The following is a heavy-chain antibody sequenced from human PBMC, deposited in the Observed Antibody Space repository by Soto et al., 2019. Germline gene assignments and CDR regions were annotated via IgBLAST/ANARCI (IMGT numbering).Heavy chain of an antibody. CDR2: IKSDGSGT. J-gene: IGHJ4*02. D-gene: IGHD6-19*01. Sequence: EVQLVESGGGLVQPGASLTLSCAASGFTFSSYWMHWVRQAPGKGLVWVSRIKSDGSGTYYADSVKGRLTVSRDNAKNTCYLQMDSLGVEATAVYFCARGAGDRDVGNGYLGRHWGKGTLVTVSS. CDR1: GFTFSSYW. V-gene: IGHV3-74*01. CDR3: ARGAGDRDVGNGYLGRH.